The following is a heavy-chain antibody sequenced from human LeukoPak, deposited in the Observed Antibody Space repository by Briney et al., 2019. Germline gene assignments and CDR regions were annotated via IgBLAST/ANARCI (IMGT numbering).Heavy chain of an antibody. Sequence: GGSLRLSCAASGFTFNNYAMSWVRQAPGKGLEWVSGISGSGISTYYVDSVKGRFTISRNNSKNTLYLQMNSLRAEDTAVYYCAKGTEKTRPYFFDYWGQGTLVTVSS. CDR2: ISGSGIST. CDR3: AKGTEKTRPYFFDY. D-gene: IGHD1-14*01. V-gene: IGHV3-23*01. CDR1: GFTFNNYA. J-gene: IGHJ4*02.